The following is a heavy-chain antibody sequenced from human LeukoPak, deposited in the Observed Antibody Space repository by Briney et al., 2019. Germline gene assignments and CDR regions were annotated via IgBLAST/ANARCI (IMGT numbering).Heavy chain of an antibody. CDR2: IYYSGST. Sequence: SETLSLTCTVSCGSIRGYYWSWIRQSPGKGLEWIGYIYYSGSTKYNPSLKSRVTISVDTSKNQFSLTVSFVTTADTAVYYCARTPHCGRGCDPWCEYYFDYWGQGTLVTVSS. CDR1: CGSIRGYY. V-gene: IGHV4-59*01. D-gene: IGHD2-15*01. CDR3: ARTPHCGRGCDPWCEYYFDY. J-gene: IGHJ4*02.